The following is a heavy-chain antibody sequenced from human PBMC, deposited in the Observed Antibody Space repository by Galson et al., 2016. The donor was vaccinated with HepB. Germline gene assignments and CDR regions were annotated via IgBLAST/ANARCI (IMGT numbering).Heavy chain of an antibody. V-gene: IGHV4-61*02. CDR1: GGTISSYDLY. CDR2: IYASGIA. J-gene: IGHJ4*02. CDR3: AREFTY. Sequence: TLSLTCSFSGGTISSYDLYWSWIRQPAGKGLEWIGRIYASGIAHYNPSLKSRVSMSIDTSKDQVSLKLTSVTAADTAVYYCAREFTYRGPGTLVTVSS.